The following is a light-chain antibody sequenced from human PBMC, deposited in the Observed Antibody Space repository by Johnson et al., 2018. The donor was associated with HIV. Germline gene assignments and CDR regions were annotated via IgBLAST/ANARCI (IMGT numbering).Light chain of an antibody. Sequence: HSVLTQPPSVSAAPGQKVTISCSGSSSNIGNNYVSWYQQLPGTAPKLLICENNKRPSGIPDRFSGSKSGTSATLGITGLQTGDEADYYCGTWDSSLSAFYVFGTGTKVTVL. V-gene: IGLV1-51*02. CDR1: SSNIGNNY. CDR3: GTWDSSLSAFYV. J-gene: IGLJ1*01. CDR2: ENN.